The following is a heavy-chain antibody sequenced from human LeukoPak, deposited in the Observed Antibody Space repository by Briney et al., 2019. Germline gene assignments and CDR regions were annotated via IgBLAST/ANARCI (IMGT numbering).Heavy chain of an antibody. CDR2: INPNSGGT. Sequence: ASVKVSCKASGYTFTAFYMHWVRQAPGQGLEWMGWINPNSGGTNYAQKFQGRVTMTRDTSISTAYMELSRLRSDDTAVYYCARVGGGGDYAEIVDYWGQGTLVTVSS. J-gene: IGHJ4*02. CDR3: ARVGGGGDYAEIVDY. V-gene: IGHV1-2*02. D-gene: IGHD4-17*01. CDR1: GYTFTAFY.